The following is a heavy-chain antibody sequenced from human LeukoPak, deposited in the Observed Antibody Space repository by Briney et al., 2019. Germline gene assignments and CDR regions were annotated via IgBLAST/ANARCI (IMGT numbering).Heavy chain of an antibody. CDR3: ARDYRNWNDIPGDAFDI. Sequence: GASVTVSYKASGYTFTDYYMHWVRQAPGQGLEGMGWINPNSCDTNYPQKLQGRVNITSDTSISTAYMEFSRLRSDDTAVYYCARDYRNWNDIPGDAFDIWGQGTMLTVSS. CDR1: GYTFTDYY. V-gene: IGHV1-2*02. J-gene: IGHJ3*02. D-gene: IGHD1-1*01. CDR2: INPNSCDT.